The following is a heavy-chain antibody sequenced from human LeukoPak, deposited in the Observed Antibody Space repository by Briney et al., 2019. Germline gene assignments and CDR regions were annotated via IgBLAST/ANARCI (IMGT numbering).Heavy chain of an antibody. V-gene: IGHV1-69*02. Sequence: GASVKVFCKASGGTFSSYTIIWVRQAPGQGLEWMGRIIPILGIANYAQKFQGRVTITADKSTSTAYMELSSLRSEDTAVYYCASTISDYDFWSGYYSLYYYYYMDVWGKGTTVTVSS. J-gene: IGHJ6*03. CDR1: GGTFSSYT. CDR2: IIPILGIA. D-gene: IGHD3-3*01. CDR3: ASTISDYDFWSGYYSLYYYYYMDV.